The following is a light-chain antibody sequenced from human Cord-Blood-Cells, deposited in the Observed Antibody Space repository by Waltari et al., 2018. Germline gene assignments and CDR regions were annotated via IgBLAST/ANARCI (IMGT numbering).Light chain of an antibody. CDR3: SSYTSSSTWV. J-gene: IGLJ3*02. Sequence: QSALTQPASVSGSPGQSITISCTGTSSDVGGYNYVSWSQQHPGKAPKLMIYDVSTRASGVANRFSGAKSGNTAALASSGLQAEDEADYYCSSYTSSSTWVFGGGTKLTVL. CDR2: DVS. CDR1: SSDVGGYNY. V-gene: IGLV2-14*03.